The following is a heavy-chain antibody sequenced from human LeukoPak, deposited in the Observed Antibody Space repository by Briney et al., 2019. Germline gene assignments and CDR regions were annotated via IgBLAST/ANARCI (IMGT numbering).Heavy chain of an antibody. J-gene: IGHJ4*02. CDR2: IRSDGNKK. D-gene: IGHD4-17*01. CDR1: VFTFSSYG. CDR3: AKDLNYGELVDS. V-gene: IGHV3-30*02. Sequence: PGGSLRLSCAASVFTFSSYGMYWVRQAPGKGLEWVAFIRSDGNKKYYADSVKGRFTISRDNSRNTLYLQMNSLRTKDTAVYYCAKDLNYGELVDSWGKGTLVTVSS.